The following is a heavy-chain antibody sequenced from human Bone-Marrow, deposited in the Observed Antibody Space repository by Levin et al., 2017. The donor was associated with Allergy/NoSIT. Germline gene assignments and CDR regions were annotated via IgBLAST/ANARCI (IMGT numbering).Heavy chain of an antibody. CDR3: ARVESYCGGDCYVFRGLIDYFDY. V-gene: IGHV3-30-3*01. D-gene: IGHD2-21*02. CDR2: ISYDGSNK. Sequence: GGSLRLSCAASGFTFSSYAMHWVRQAPGKGLEWVAVISYDGSNKYYADSVKGRFTISRDNSKNTLYLQMNSLRAEDTAVYYCARVESYCGGDCYVFRGLIDYFDYWGQGTLVTVSS. J-gene: IGHJ4*02. CDR1: GFTFSSYA.